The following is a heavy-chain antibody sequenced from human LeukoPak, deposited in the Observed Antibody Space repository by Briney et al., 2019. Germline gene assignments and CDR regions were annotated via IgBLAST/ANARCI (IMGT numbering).Heavy chain of an antibody. J-gene: IGHJ4*02. CDR1: GFTFTSSA. Sequence: AASVKVSCKAFGFTFTSSAMQWVRQARGQRLEWIGWIVVGSGNTDYAQKFQERVTITRDMSTSTAYMELSSLRSEDTAVYYCAADGEDSGSYSSFDHWGQGTLVTVFS. CDR2: IVVGSGNT. CDR3: AADGEDSGSYSSFDH. D-gene: IGHD1-26*01. V-gene: IGHV1-58*02.